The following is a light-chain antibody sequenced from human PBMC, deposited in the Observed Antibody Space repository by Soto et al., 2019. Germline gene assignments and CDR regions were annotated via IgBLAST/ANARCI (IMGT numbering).Light chain of an antibody. CDR2: DVS. V-gene: IGKV1-5*01. J-gene: IGKJ2*01. CDR1: QSISNW. Sequence: DIKMSNSASALSASVGDRVTITVRASQSISNWLAWYQQKPGKAPTLLIYDVSRLESGVPSRFSGSGSGTEFTLTINSLQPDDFATYYCQQYDSYYTFGQGTKLDNK. CDR3: QQYDSYYT.